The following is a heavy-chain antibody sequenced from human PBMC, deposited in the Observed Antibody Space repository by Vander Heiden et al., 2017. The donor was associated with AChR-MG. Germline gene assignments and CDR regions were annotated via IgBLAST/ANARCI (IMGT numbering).Heavy chain of an antibody. CDR3: AKDVVAAAFDY. CDR1: GFSFSRYA. CDR2: ISDGGGIT. Sequence: EVQLLESGGGLVQPGGSLRLSCAAPGFSFSRYAVSWVRQAPGQGLEWVSGISDGGGITHYADSVKGRFTISRDNSKSTLYLQMNSLRAEDTAVYYCAKDVVAAAFDYWGQGTLVTVSS. D-gene: IGHD2-15*01. J-gene: IGHJ4*02. V-gene: IGHV3-23*01.